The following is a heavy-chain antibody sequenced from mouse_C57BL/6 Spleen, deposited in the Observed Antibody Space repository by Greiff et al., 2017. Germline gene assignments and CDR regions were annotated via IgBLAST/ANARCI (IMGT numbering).Heavy chain of an antibody. CDR3: ARTPTTVVATGYFDY. V-gene: IGHV1-50*01. D-gene: IGHD1-1*01. J-gene: IGHJ2*01. CDR2: IDPSDSYT. CDR1: GYTFTSYW. Sequence: QVQLQQSGAELVKPGASVKLSCKASGYTFTSYWMQWVKQRPGQGLEWIGEIDPSDSYTNYTQKFKGKDTLTVDTSSSTAYMQLSSLTSEDSAVYYCARTPTTVVATGYFDYWGQGTTLTVSS.